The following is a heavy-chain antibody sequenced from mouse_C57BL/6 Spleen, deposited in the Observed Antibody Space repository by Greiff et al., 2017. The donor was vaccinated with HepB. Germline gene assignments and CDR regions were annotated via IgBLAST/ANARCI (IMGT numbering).Heavy chain of an antibody. Sequence: QVQLQQPGAELVKPGASVKLSCKASGYTFTSCWMQWVQQRPGKGLEWIGEIDPSDSYTNYNQKFKGKATLTVDTSTSTAYMQLSTLTSEDSAVYYWASVSNWASFDYWGQGTTLTVSS. J-gene: IGHJ2*01. D-gene: IGHD4-1*01. V-gene: IGHV1-50*01. CDR1: GYTFTSCW. CDR3: ASVSNWASFDY. CDR2: IDPSDSYT.